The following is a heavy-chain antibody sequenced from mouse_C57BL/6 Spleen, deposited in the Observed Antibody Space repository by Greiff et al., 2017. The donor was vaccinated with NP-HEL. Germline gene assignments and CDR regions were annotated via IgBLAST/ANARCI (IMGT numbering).Heavy chain of an antibody. Sequence: EVQGVESGGGLVQPGGSLSLSCAASGFTFTDYYMSWVRQPPGKALEWLGFIRNKANGYTTEYSASVKGRFTISRDNSQSILYLQMNALRAEDSATYYCARYIDGDYGSSYFDYWGQGTTLTVSS. J-gene: IGHJ2*01. V-gene: IGHV7-3*01. D-gene: IGHD1-1*01. CDR2: IRNKANGYTT. CDR1: GFTFTDYY. CDR3: ARYIDGDYGSSYFDY.